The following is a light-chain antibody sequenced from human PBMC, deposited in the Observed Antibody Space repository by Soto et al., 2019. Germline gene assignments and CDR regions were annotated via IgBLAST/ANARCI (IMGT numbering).Light chain of an antibody. V-gene: IGLV1-44*01. CDR3: AAWNDNLNGPSYV. CDR2: SDD. Sequence: QPVLTQPPSASGTPGQRVTISCSGSSSNIGSNAVNWYQQVPGTAPKLLIYSDDQRPSGVPDRFYGSKSGTSASLAISGLQSENEADYICAAWNDNLNGPSYVFGTGTKLTVL. CDR1: SSNIGSNA. J-gene: IGLJ1*01.